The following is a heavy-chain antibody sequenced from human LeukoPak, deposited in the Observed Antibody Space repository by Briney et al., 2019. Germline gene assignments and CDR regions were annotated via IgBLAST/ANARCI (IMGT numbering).Heavy chain of an antibody. V-gene: IGHV3-66*01. CDR1: GLTVSDSY. Sequence: GGSLRLSCAASGLTVSDSYLSWVRQAPGKGLECVSILYAGGDTFYTDSVKGRFTISRDNSENTLYLQMNSLRAEDTAFYYCANNRAYAFDIWGRGTMVTVSS. D-gene: IGHD2/OR15-2a*01. J-gene: IGHJ3*02. CDR2: LYAGGDT. CDR3: ANNRAYAFDI.